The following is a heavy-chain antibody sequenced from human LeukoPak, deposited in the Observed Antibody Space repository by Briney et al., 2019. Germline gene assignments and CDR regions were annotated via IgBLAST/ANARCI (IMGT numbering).Heavy chain of an antibody. V-gene: IGHV3-7*01. CDR1: GFTFSDYW. Sequence: KAGGSLRLACTASGFTFSDYWMTWVRQAPGKGPEWVANIKQDGSQRYYVDSVRGRFTISRDNAKNSLFLQMNGLRAEDTAVYYCARRGGSSSRRSPIDYWGQGTLVTVSS. D-gene: IGHD6-6*01. CDR3: ARRGGSSSRRSPIDY. J-gene: IGHJ4*02. CDR2: IKQDGSQR.